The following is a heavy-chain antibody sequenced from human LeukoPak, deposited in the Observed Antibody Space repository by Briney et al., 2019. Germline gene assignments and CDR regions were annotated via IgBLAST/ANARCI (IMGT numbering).Heavy chain of an antibody. CDR2: ISTYSGNT. CDR3: ARDRDHAFDY. V-gene: IGHV1-18*04. D-gene: IGHD2-21*02. Sequence: GASVRVSCKASGYTFTSNGISWVRQAPGQGLEWMGWISTYSGNTNYAQMFQGRVTMTTEKSTRIVHMELRSLRYEDTAIYYCARDRDHAFDYWGQGTLVTVSS. CDR1: GYTFTSNG. J-gene: IGHJ4*02.